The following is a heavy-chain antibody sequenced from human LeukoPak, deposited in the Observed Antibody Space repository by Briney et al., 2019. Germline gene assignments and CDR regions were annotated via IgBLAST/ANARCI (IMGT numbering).Heavy chain of an antibody. CDR1: GFTFSSYW. CDR2: IEQDGSEK. Sequence: GGSLRLSCAASGFTFSSYWMSWVRQAPGKGLEWVANIEQDGSEKYYVDSVKGRFTISRDNAKNSLYLQMNSLRAEDTAVYYCARGEGIAAAGTTVFYFDYWGQGTLVTVSS. D-gene: IGHD6-13*01. J-gene: IGHJ4*02. V-gene: IGHV3-7*01. CDR3: ARGEGIAAAGTTVFYFDY.